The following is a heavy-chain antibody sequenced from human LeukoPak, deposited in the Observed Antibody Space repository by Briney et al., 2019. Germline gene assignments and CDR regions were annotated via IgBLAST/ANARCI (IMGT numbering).Heavy chain of an antibody. D-gene: IGHD6-19*01. Sequence: SVKVSCKASGGTFSSYAISWVRQAPGQGLEWMGGIIPIFGTANYAQKFQGRVTITTDESTSTAYMELSSLRSEDTAVYYCASRGSSGWYYFDYWGQGTLVTVSS. V-gene: IGHV1-69*05. CDR1: GGTFSSYA. CDR2: IIPIFGTA. J-gene: IGHJ4*02. CDR3: ASRGSSGWYYFDY.